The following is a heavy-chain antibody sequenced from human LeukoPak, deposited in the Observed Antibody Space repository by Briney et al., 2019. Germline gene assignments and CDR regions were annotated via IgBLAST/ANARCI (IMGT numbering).Heavy chain of an antibody. CDR1: GYTFNSFG. D-gene: IGHD3-22*01. J-gene: IGHJ4*02. V-gene: IGHV1-18*01. CDR3: ARDRTYYYDSSGYYPLDY. CDR2: ISVYNGNT. Sequence: GASVKVSCKGLGYTFNSFGVTWVRQAPGQGLEWVGWISVYNGNTNYAQKVEDRVTLTTDTSTSTAYMELRSLRSDDTAVYYCARDRTYYYDSSGYYPLDYWGQGTLVTVSS.